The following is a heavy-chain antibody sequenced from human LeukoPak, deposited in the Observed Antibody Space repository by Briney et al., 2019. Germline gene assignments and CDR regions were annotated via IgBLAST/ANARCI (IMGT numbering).Heavy chain of an antibody. V-gene: IGHV4-59*08. CDR1: GGSISSYY. J-gene: IGHJ4*02. Sequence: KPSETLSLTCTVSGGSISSYYWSWIRQPPGKGLEWIGYIYYSGSTNYNPSLKSRVTISVDTSKNQFSLKLSSVTAADTAVYYCARAEYSSSWSRNYYFDYWGQGTLVTVSS. CDR2: IYYSGST. CDR3: ARAEYSSSWSRNYYFDY. D-gene: IGHD6-13*01.